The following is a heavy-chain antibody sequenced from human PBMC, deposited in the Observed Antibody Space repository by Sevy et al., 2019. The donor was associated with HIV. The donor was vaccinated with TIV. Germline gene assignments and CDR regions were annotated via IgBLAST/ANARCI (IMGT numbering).Heavy chain of an antibody. V-gene: IGHV1-46*01. J-gene: IGHJ3*02. CDR2: INPSGGST. CDR3: AIVPLYCSGGSCYSDDAFDI. CDR1: GYTFTSYY. D-gene: IGHD2-15*01. Sequence: ASVKVSCKASGYTFTSYYMHWVRQAPGQGLEWMGIINPSGGSTSYAQKFQGRVTMTRDTSTSTVYMELSSLRSEDTAVYYCAIVPLYCSGGSCYSDDAFDIWGQGTMVTVSS.